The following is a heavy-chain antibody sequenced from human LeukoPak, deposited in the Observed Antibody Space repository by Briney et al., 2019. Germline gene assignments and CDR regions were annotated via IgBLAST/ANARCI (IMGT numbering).Heavy chain of an antibody. J-gene: IGHJ6*02. Sequence: GGSLRLSCTASGXTFSSYGMHWVRQAPGKGLEWVAVIWFDGSNKYYADSVKGRLTISRDNSKSTLYLQMNSLRAEDTAVYYCAKAVAATGHYYFGMDVWGQGTTVTVSS. CDR2: IWFDGSNK. CDR3: AKAVAATGHYYFGMDV. D-gene: IGHD6-19*01. CDR1: GXTFSSYG. V-gene: IGHV3-33*06.